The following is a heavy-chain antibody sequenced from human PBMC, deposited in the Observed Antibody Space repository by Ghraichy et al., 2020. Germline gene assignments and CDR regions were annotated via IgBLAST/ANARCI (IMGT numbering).Heavy chain of an antibody. D-gene: IGHD1-26*01. Sequence: GGSLRLSCAASGFTVSSNYMSWVRQAPGKGLEWVSVIYSGGSTYYADSVKGRFTISRDNSKNTLYLQMNSLRAEDTAVYYCARDEREGGDYYYGMDVWGQGTTVTVSS. CDR3: ARDEREGGDYYYGMDV. J-gene: IGHJ6*02. V-gene: IGHV3-53*01. CDR1: GFTVSSNY. CDR2: IYSGGST.